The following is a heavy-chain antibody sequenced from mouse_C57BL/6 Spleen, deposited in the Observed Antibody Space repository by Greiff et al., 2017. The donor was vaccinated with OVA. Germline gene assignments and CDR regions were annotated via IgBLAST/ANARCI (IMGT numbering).Heavy chain of an antibody. D-gene: IGHD2-4*01. CDR3: AREGYDYYYFDY. CDR2: INPNNGGT. Sequence: EVQLQQSGPELVKPGASVKMSCKASGYTFTDYNMHWVKQSHGKSLEWIGYINPNNGGTSYNQKFKGKATLTVNKSSSTAYMELRSLTSEDSAVYYCAREGYDYYYFDYWGQGTTLTVSS. V-gene: IGHV1-22*01. J-gene: IGHJ2*01. CDR1: GYTFTDYN.